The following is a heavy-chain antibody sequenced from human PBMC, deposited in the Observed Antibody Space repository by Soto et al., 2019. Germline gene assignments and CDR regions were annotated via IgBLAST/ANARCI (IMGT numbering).Heavy chain of an antibody. CDR1: GFTFSSYG. V-gene: IGHV3-33*08. CDR3: ARDVDRYSYGYAFDI. CDR2: IWYDGSNK. D-gene: IGHD5-18*01. J-gene: IGHJ3*02. Sequence: GGSLRLSCAASGFTFSSYGMHWVRQAPGKGLEWVAVIWYDGSNKYYADSVKGRFTISRDNSKNTLYLQMNSLRAEDTAVYYCARDVDRYSYGYAFDIWGQGTMVTVSS.